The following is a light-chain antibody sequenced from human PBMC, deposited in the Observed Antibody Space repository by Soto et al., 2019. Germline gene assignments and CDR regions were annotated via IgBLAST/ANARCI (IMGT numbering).Light chain of an antibody. V-gene: IGLV2-14*01. Sequence: QSVLTQPASVSGSPGHSIAISCTGYSSDVGIYNYVSWYQQHPGKVPKLIIDEVTNRPSGVSNRYSGSKSGNTASLTISGLQAEDEADYYCSSYTTGSTRVFGTGTKLTVL. CDR3: SSYTTGSTRV. CDR1: SSDVGIYNY. CDR2: EVT. J-gene: IGLJ1*01.